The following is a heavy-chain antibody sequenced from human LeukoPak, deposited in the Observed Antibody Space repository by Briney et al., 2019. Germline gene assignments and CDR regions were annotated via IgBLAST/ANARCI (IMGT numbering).Heavy chain of an antibody. CDR2: IYYSGST. V-gene: IGHV4-59*12. CDR3: ARRITIGGRSWFDP. J-gene: IGHJ5*02. CDR1: GGSISSYY. Sequence: PSETLSLTCTVSGGSISSYYWSWIRQPPGKGLEWIGYIYYSGSTNYNPSLKSRVTMSVDTSKNQFSLKLSSVTAADTAVYYCARRITIGGRSWFDPWGQGTLVTVSS. D-gene: IGHD3-10*01.